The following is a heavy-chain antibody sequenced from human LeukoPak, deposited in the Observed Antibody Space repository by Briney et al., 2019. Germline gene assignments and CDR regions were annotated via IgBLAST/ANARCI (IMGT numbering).Heavy chain of an antibody. J-gene: IGHJ4*02. CDR1: EFSVSSNY. CDR3: ARKSDSLMLRGGDC. D-gene: IGHD3-10*01. V-gene: IGHV3-66*01. CDR2: IYSGGTT. Sequence: PGGSLRLSCAASEFSVSSNYMTWVLQAPGKGLECVSIIYSGGTTYYADSVRGRFTISRDNSKNTLYLQMYRLRVEDTAVYYCARKSDSLMLRGGDCWGQGTLVTVSS.